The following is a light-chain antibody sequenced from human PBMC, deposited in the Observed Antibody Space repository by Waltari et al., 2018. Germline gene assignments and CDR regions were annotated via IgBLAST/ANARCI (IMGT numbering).Light chain of an antibody. Sequence: QSVLTQPPSASGTPGQEVTIYCSGTSPSDGSNFDFWYQKLDGAAPKLLSCRSDRRPSGVPDRISGSKSGTSASLVITGLRSEDEADYYCAAWDDSLSAYVFGTGTKVTVL. V-gene: IGLV1-47*01. CDR2: RSD. CDR3: AAWDDSLSAYV. J-gene: IGLJ1*01. CDR1: SPSDGSNF.